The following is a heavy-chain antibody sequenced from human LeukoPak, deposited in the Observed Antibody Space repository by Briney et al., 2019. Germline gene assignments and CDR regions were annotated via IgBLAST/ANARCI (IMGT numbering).Heavy chain of an antibody. CDR1: GFTFSSYA. Sequence: GSLRLSCAASGFTFSSYAMTWVRQAPVKGLEWLSVVTDTGGNTYHADSVKGRFTISRDNSKNTVYLEVNSLRVEDTAVYYCAKGTVRSCSGPSCYPLDSWGQGTLVTVSS. CDR3: AKGTVRSCSGPSCYPLDS. V-gene: IGHV3-23*01. D-gene: IGHD2-15*01. J-gene: IGHJ4*02. CDR2: VTDTGGNT.